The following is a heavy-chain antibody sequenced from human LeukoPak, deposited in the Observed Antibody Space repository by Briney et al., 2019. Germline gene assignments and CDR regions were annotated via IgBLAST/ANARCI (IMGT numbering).Heavy chain of an antibody. J-gene: IGHJ4*02. Sequence: ASVKVSCKASVYTFTSYDINWVRQAPGQGLEWMGWMNPNSGNTGYAQKFQGRVTMTRNTSISTAYMELSSLRSEDTAVYYCARRLKLIAVALGYWGQGTLVTVSS. CDR1: VYTFTSYD. CDR3: ARRLKLIAVALGY. V-gene: IGHV1-8*01. CDR2: MNPNSGNT. D-gene: IGHD6-19*01.